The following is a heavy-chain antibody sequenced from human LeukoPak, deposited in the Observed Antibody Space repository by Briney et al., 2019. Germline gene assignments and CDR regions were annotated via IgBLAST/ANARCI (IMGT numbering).Heavy chain of an antibody. J-gene: IGHJ6*04. CDR2: ISWNSGTL. CDR1: GFTFDDYA. CDR3: ARDLASSDV. Sequence: GGSLRLSCTASGFTFDDYAMYWVRQAPGKGLEWVSGISWNSGTLDYADSVKGRFTISRDNAKNSLYLQMNSLRAEDMALYYCARDLASSDVWGKGTTVTVSS. V-gene: IGHV3-9*03.